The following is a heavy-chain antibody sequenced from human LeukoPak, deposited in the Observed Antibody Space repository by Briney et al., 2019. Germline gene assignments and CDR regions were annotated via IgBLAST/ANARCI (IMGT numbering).Heavy chain of an antibody. Sequence: GGSLRLSCAASGFPFSSYAMHWVRTAPGKGLGWMGRINPNSGGTNYAQKFQGRVTMTRDTSISTAYMELSRLRSDDTAVYYCARGGSPGYSSGWYGIGGNDWFDPWGQGTLVTVSS. CDR1: GFPFSSYA. D-gene: IGHD6-19*01. CDR3: ARGGSPGYSSGWYGIGGNDWFDP. J-gene: IGHJ5*02. CDR2: INPNSGGT. V-gene: IGHV1-2*02.